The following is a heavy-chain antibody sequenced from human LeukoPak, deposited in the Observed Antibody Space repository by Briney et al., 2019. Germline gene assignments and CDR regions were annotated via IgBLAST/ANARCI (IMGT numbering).Heavy chain of an antibody. J-gene: IGHJ3*02. V-gene: IGHV3-21*01. Sequence: GGSLRLSCAASGFTFSSYSMNWVRQAPGKGLEWVSSISSSSYIYYADSVKGRFTISRDNAKNSLYLQMNSLRAEDTAVYYCARAATYGYGTVFGAFDIWGQGTMVTVSS. CDR2: ISSSSYI. D-gene: IGHD5-18*01. CDR3: ARAATYGYGTVFGAFDI. CDR1: GFTFSSYS.